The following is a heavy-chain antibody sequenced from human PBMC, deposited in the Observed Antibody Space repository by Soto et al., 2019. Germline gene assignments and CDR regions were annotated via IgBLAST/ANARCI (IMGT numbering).Heavy chain of an antibody. D-gene: IGHD3-3*01. V-gene: IGHV1-2*02. Sequence: GASVKVSCKASGYIFTGFYIFWVRQAPGQGLEWMGWINPTNGGTKYVQTFQGRVTMSRDTSSSTAYMELNRLTSDDTAVYYCARDQYDFWSDSYPSYGMDVWGQGTTVTVSS. CDR1: GYIFTGFY. CDR2: INPTNGGT. CDR3: ARDQYDFWSDSYPSYGMDV. J-gene: IGHJ6*02.